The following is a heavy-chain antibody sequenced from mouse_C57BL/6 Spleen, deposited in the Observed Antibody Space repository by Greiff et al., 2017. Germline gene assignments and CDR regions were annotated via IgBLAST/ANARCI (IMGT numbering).Heavy chain of an antibody. CDR1: GYSITSGYY. J-gene: IGHJ2*01. D-gene: IGHD5-5*01. Sequence: DVQLQESGPGLVKPSQSLSLTCSVTGYSITSGYYWNWIRQFPGNKLEWMGYISYDGSNNYNPSLKNRISITRDTSKNQFFLKLNSVTTEDTATYYCAREGLYLFDYWGQGTTLTVSS. V-gene: IGHV3-6*01. CDR3: AREGLYLFDY. CDR2: ISYDGSN.